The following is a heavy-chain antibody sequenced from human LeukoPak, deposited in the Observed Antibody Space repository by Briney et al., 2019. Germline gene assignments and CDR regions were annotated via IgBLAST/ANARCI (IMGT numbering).Heavy chain of an antibody. Sequence: SETLSLTCAVYGGSFSGYYWSWIRQPPGKGLEWIGSILYSGSTNYNPSLKSRVSISIDTSEKQFALKLSSVTAADTAVYYCAGDTVGYDSWGQGTLVTVSS. D-gene: IGHD4-23*01. CDR2: ILYSGST. V-gene: IGHV4-59*01. CDR3: AGDTVGYDS. CDR1: GGSFSGYY. J-gene: IGHJ4*02.